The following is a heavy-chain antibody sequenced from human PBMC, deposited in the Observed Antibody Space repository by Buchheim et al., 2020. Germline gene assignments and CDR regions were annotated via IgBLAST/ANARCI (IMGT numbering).Heavy chain of an antibody. D-gene: IGHD3-10*01. V-gene: IGHV3-11*05. Sequence: QVQLVESGGGMVQPGGSLRLSCAASGLTFSDSYLSWIRQAPGKGLEWVSYISSTSTSTDYADSVRGRFTISRDHAEKSPYLQMNSLGAYDTAEYDCASPSRGYSYYMDVWGQGTT. CDR3: ASPSRGYSYYMDV. J-gene: IGHJ6*03. CDR1: GLTFSDSY. CDR2: ISSTSTST.